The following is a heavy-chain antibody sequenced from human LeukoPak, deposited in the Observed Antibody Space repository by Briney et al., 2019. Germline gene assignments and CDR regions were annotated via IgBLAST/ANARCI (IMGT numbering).Heavy chain of an antibody. CDR2: IYSSGST. CDR3: ARRGLGATGSDY. J-gene: IGHJ4*02. V-gene: IGHV4-39*01. D-gene: IGHD1-26*01. Sequence: KASETLSLTCTVSGDSISRGSYYWDWIRRPPGKGLDWIGSIYSSGSTYYSPSLKSRVTISVETSSNQFSLKLSSVTAADMAVYYCARRGLGATGSDYWGQGTLVTVSS. CDR1: GDSISRGSYY.